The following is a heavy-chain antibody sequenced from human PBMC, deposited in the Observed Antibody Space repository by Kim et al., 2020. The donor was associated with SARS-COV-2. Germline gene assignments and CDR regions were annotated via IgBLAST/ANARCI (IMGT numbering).Heavy chain of an antibody. J-gene: IGHJ4*02. V-gene: IGHV3-30*07. CDR3: ARVSGQWLVYYFDY. Sequence: ADSVKGRFTISRDNSKNTLYLQMNSLRAEDTAVYYCARVSGQWLVYYFDYWGQGTLVTVSS. D-gene: IGHD6-19*01.